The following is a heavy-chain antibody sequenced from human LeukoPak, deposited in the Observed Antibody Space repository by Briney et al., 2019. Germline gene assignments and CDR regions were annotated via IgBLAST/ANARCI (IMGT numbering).Heavy chain of an antibody. V-gene: IGHV1-69*04. J-gene: IGHJ6*02. CDR3: ACSGSYYLYYYYGMDV. CDR2: IIPILGIA. D-gene: IGHD3-10*02. CDR1: GGTFSSYA. Sequence: SVKVSCKASGGTFSSYAISWVRQAPGQGLEWMGRIIPILGIANYAQKFQGRVTITADKSTSTAYMELSSLRSEDTAVYYCACSGSYYLYYYYGMDVWGQGTTVTVSS.